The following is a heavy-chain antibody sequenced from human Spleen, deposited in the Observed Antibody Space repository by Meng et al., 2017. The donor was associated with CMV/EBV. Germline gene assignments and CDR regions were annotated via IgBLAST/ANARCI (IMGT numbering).Heavy chain of an antibody. CDR2: INSDGSST. Sequence: LSCVASGFTFSRHWMHWVRQAPGKGLVWVSRINSDGSSTSYADSVKGRFTSSRDNTKNTMYLQMKSLRAEDTAVYYCVRGTISGFDPWGQETLVTVSS. CDR1: GFTFSRHW. D-gene: IGHD3-3*01. V-gene: IGHV3-74*01. J-gene: IGHJ5*02. CDR3: VRGTISGFDP.